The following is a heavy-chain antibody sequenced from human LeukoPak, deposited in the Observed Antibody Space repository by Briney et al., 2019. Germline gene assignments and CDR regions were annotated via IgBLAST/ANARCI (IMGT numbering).Heavy chain of an antibody. CDR2: INPNSGGT. Sequence: GASVKVSCKASGYTFTCYYMHWVRQAPGQGLEWMGWINPNSGGTNYAQKFQGWVTMTRDTSISTAYMELSRLRSDDTAVYYCARGGRWTPYYYYYGMDVWGKGTTVTVSS. J-gene: IGHJ6*04. CDR3: ARGGRWTPYYYYYGMDV. CDR1: GYTFTCYY. V-gene: IGHV1-2*04. D-gene: IGHD3-16*01.